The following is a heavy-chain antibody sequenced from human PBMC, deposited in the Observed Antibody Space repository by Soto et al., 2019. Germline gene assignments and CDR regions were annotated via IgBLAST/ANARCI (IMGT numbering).Heavy chain of an antibody. CDR2: ITTSSGTK. Sequence: EVQLVESGGGLVQPGGSLRLSCAASGFTLTRYSRSWVRQAPGKGLEWIAYITTSSGTKYYADSVEGRFTISRDNTQGSVFLQMNSLGVEETGVYYCARDRTGGPFDSWGPGTLVTVFS. J-gene: IGHJ4*01. D-gene: IGHD3-10*01. CDR1: GFTLTRYS. V-gene: IGHV3-48*01. CDR3: ARDRTGGPFDS.